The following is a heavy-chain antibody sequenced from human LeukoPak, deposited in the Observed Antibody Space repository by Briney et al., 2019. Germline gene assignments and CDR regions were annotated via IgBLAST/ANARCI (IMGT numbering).Heavy chain of an antibody. V-gene: IGHV3-23*01. CDR3: AKDPFPLR. Sequence: PGASLRLSCAASGFTFSSYVMTWVRQAPGKGLEWVSGISGSGSTTCYADSVKGRFTISRDNSKNTLYLQMNSLRGEDTAVYYCAKDPFPLRWGQGTLVTVSS. CDR2: ISGSGSTT. J-gene: IGHJ4*02. CDR1: GFTFSSYV.